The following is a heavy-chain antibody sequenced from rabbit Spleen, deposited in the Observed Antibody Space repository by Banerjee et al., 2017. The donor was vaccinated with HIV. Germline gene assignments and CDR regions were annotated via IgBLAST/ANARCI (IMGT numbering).Heavy chain of an antibody. CDR2: IYTGSSGRT. J-gene: IGHJ6*01. V-gene: IGHV1S45*01. CDR1: GVSFSSGYW. D-gene: IGHD8-1*01. CDR3: ARDTGSSFSSYGMDL. Sequence: QEKLVESGGDLVKPGASLTLTCTASGVSFSSGYWICWVRQAPGKGLEWIACIYTGSSGRTYYASWAKGRFTISKTSSTTVILQMTSLTVADTATYFCARDTGSSFSSYGMDLWGPGTLVTVS.